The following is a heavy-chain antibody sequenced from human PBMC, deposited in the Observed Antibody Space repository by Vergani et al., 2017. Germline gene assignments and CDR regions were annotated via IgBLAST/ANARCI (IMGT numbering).Heavy chain of an antibody. CDR1: GFTFSSYA. Sequence: EVQLLESGGGLVQPGGSLRLSCAASGFTFSSYAMSWVRQAPGKGLEWVSAISGSGGSTYYADSVKGRFTISRDNSKNTLYLQMNSLRAADTAVYYCAKSSGWEDDAFDIWGQGTTVTVSS. J-gene: IGHJ3*02. CDR3: AKSSGWEDDAFDI. CDR2: ISGSGGST. D-gene: IGHD6-19*01. V-gene: IGHV3-23*01.